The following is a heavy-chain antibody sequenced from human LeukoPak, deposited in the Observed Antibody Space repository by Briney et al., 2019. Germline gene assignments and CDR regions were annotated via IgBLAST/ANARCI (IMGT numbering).Heavy chain of an antibody. D-gene: IGHD6-13*01. Sequence: AETLSLTCTVSGYSISSDYYWGGSRPPPGKGEGGVGRIFHSGTTYYNASVKRRVTISVDRSKNQLYLKLSTVTAADPAVYFCAKSIASAGTTSCSYLDVWGTGTTVTVSS. J-gene: IGHJ6*03. V-gene: IGHV4-38-2*02. CDR3: AKSIASAGTTSCSYLDV. CDR2: IFHSGTT. CDR1: GYSISSDYY.